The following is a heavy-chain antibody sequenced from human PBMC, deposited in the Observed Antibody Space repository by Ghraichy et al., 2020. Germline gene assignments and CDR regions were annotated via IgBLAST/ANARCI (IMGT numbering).Heavy chain of an antibody. J-gene: IGHJ3*02. CDR1: GGTFSSYA. V-gene: IGHV1-69*04. CDR3: ASFPPEITGTTRTAFDI. D-gene: IGHD1-20*01. CDR2: IIPILGIA. Sequence: SVKVSCKASGGTFSSYAISWVRQAPGQGLEWMGRIIPILGIANYAQKFQGRVTITADKSTSTAYMELSSLRSEDTAVYYCASFPPEITGTTRTAFDIWGQGTMVTVSS.